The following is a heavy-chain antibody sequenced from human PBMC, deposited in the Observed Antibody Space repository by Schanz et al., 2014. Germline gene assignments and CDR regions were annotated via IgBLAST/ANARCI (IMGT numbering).Heavy chain of an antibody. Sequence: QLQLVQSGAEVKKPGSSVKVSCKLSGGTFSSYTISWIRQAPGQGLEWMGRIIPVLAIADYAQKFQGRVTITADKSTSTASMELSSLRSEDTAVYYCARAGQDYSDSSGYATYYFGNWGQGTLVTVSS. V-gene: IGHV1-69*02. CDR2: IIPVLAIA. CDR1: GGTFSSYT. CDR3: ARAGQDYSDSSGYATYYFGN. D-gene: IGHD3-22*01. J-gene: IGHJ4*02.